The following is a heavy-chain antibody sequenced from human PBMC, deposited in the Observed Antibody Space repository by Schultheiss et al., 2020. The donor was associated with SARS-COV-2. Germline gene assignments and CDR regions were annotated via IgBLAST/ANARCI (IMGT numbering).Heavy chain of an antibody. J-gene: IGHJ5*02. V-gene: IGHV4-39*07. D-gene: IGHD3-22*01. CDR2: VFHSGST. Sequence: SETLSLTCTVSGGSVSSGSYYWSWIRQPPGKGLEWIGNVFHSGSTYYNPSLKSRVTISVDTSKNQFSLKLSSVTAADTAVYYCARDDSTVIVDPWGQGTLVTVSS. CDR3: ARDDSTVIVDP. CDR1: GGSVSSGSYY.